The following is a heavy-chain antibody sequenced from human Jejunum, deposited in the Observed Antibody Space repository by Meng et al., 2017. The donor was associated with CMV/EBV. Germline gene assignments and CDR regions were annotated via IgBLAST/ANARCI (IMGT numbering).Heavy chain of an antibody. D-gene: IGHD6-19*01. CDR2: INQDGSEK. V-gene: IGHV3-7*01. J-gene: IGHJ4*02. CDR1: GFNFIRYW. Sequence: SGFNFIRYWFGWVRQTPGKGLEWVANINQDGSEKYYVDSVKGRFTISRDNAKNSLYLQMNSLGAEDSALYYCANTVVAGFGGVDYWGQGTLVTVSS. CDR3: ANTVVAGFGGVDY.